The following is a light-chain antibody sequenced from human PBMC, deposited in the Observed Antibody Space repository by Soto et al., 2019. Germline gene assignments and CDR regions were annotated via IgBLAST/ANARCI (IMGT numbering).Light chain of an antibody. CDR3: QQYGSSPIT. V-gene: IGKV3-20*01. Sequence: EVVLTQSPGNLSLSPGERVTLSCRASQSVTRYLAWYQQKPGQAPRLLISDASGRATGIPDRFSGSGSETDFSLTINGLEAEDFAVYFCQQYGSSPITFGQGTRLEIK. CDR1: QSVTRY. CDR2: DAS. J-gene: IGKJ5*01.